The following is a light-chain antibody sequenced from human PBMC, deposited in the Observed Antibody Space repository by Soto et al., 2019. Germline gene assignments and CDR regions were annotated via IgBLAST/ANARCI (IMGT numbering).Light chain of an antibody. CDR3: QQYGTSEII. Sequence: IVVTQSPGTLSLSAWDRATLSCRASQSITTHLAWYQQKPGQAPRLLIYGTSSRATGIPDRFSGSGSGTDVTLTISRREPEDVAVYYCQQYGTSEIIFGQGTRLEIK. V-gene: IGKV3-20*01. CDR2: GTS. CDR1: QSITTH. J-gene: IGKJ5*01.